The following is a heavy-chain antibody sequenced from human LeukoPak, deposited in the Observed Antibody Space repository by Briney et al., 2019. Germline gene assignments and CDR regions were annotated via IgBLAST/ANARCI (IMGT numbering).Heavy chain of an antibody. D-gene: IGHD5-12*01. J-gene: IGHJ4*02. CDR3: ASASGYDPFDY. Sequence: GGSLRLSCAASGFTFSSYGMHWVRQAPGKGLEWVAVISYDGSNKYYADSVKGRFTISRDNSKNTLYLQMNSLRAEDTAVYYCASASGYDPFDYWGQGTLVTVSS. CDR2: ISYDGSNK. CDR1: GFTFSSYG. V-gene: IGHV3-30*03.